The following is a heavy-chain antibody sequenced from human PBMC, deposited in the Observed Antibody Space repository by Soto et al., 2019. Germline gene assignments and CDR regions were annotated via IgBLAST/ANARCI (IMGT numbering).Heavy chain of an antibody. CDR3: ARVASSSSWHIPHFDQ. J-gene: IGHJ4*02. CDR1: GFICSSYD. V-gene: IGHV3-23*01. D-gene: IGHD6-13*01. CDR2: ILVSDST. Sequence: GGSLSLSCTVSGFICSSYDMSWVRPAPGKGLEWVSTILVSDSTRYEDSVKGRYSISRDNSKNMLDLQMNSLRAEDTAVYYYARVASSSSWHIPHFDQWGQRTLVTVSS.